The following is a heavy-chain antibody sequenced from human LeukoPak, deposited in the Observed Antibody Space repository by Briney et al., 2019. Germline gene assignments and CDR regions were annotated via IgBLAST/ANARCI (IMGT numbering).Heavy chain of an antibody. J-gene: IGHJ6*01. CDR3: ARARASRYYGMAV. V-gene: IGHV4-4*07. CDR2: IYTIGST. Sequence: STETLSLTCTVSGGSISSYYWSWIRQPAGKGLEWVGRIYTIGSTNYNPSLKSRVTMSVHPSNNQFSLTPSSVTAADTAVYHCARARASRYYGMAVWGEGSTVTVSS. CDR1: GGSISSYY.